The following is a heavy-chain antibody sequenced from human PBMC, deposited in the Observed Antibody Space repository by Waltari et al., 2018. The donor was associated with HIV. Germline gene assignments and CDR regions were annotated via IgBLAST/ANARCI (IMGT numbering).Heavy chain of an antibody. CDR3: ARVAPWDGYNSDWYFDL. D-gene: IGHD5-12*01. CDR1: GFTFNNYG. J-gene: IGHJ2*01. CDR2: VWDGGSKK. Sequence: QVQLVQWGGGVVQPGRSLRLSCAASGFTFNNYGMSWVRQTPGKGVDWVAVVWDGGSKKKYAGAVKDRFTISRDKSNNRLYLQMNSLRVDDTAVYLGARVAPWDGYNSDWYFDLWGRGTLVTVSS. V-gene: IGHV3-33*01.